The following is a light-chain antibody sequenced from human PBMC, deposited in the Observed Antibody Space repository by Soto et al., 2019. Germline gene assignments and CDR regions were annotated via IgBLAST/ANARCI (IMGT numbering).Light chain of an antibody. V-gene: IGLV2-14*01. CDR1: SSEVGGYNY. J-gene: IGLJ2*01. Sequence: QSALTQPASVSGSPGQSITISCTGTSSEVGGYNYVSWYQQHPGKAPKLMIYDVSNRPSGVSNRFSGSKSGNTASLTISGLQAEDEADYYCSSYTSSSTQVVFGGGTKVTVL. CDR3: SSYTSSSTQVV. CDR2: DVS.